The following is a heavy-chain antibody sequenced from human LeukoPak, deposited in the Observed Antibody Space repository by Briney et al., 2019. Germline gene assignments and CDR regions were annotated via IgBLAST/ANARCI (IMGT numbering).Heavy chain of an antibody. D-gene: IGHD4-17*01. CDR1: GGSISSYY. CDR2: IYYSGST. CDR3: ARDAPPDYGDYAWFDP. V-gene: IGHV4-59*01. Sequence: SETLSLTCTVSGGSISSYYRSWIRQPPGKGLEWIGYIYYSGSTNYNPSLKSRVTISVDTSKNQCSLKLSSVTAADTAVYYCARDAPPDYGDYAWFDPWGQGTLVTVSS. J-gene: IGHJ5*02.